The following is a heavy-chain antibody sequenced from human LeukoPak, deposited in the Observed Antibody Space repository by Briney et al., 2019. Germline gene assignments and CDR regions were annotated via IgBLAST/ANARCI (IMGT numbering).Heavy chain of an antibody. Sequence: ASVKVSCKASGGTFSSYAISWVRQAPGQGLEWMGGIIPIFGTTNYAQKFQGRVTMTEDTSTDTAYMELSSLRSEDTAVYYCATDALTRGNWFDPWGQGTLVTVSS. CDR1: GGTFSSYA. V-gene: IGHV1-69*06. CDR3: ATDALTRGNWFDP. CDR2: IIPIFGTT. J-gene: IGHJ5*02.